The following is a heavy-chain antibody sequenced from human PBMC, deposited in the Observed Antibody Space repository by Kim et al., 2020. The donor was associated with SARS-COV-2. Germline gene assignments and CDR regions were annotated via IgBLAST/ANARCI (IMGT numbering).Heavy chain of an antibody. CDR3: ARGGEAAGPGTYYYKGMDV. V-gene: IGHV7-4-1*02. CDR1: GYTLITYG. CDR2: INPSTGKA. Sequence: ASVKVSCKPSGYTLITYGMNWVRQAPGQGLEWMVRINPSTGKAVYARGFTGRIVFSFDTSVTTAYLQISSLKAEDTAVYFCARGGEAAGPGTYYYKGMDV. D-gene: IGHD3-10*01. J-gene: IGHJ6*01.